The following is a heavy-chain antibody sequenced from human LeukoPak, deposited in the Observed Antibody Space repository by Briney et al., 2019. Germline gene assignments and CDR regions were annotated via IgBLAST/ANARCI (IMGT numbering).Heavy chain of an antibody. CDR2: IYTSGST. D-gene: IGHD3-10*01. Sequence: SETLSLTCTVSGGSISSYYWSWIRQPAGKGLEWIGRIYTSGSTNYNPSLKSRVTMPVDTSKNQFSLKLSSVTAADTAVYYCARVGPVDYYGSGSYYLGYMDVWGKGTTVTVSS. CDR3: ARVGPVDYYGSGSYYLGYMDV. J-gene: IGHJ6*03. V-gene: IGHV4-4*07. CDR1: GGSISSYY.